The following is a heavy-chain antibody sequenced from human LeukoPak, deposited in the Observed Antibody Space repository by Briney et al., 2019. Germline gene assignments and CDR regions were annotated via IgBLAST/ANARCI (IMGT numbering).Heavy chain of an antibody. Sequence: ASVKVSCKVSGYTLTELSMHWVRQAPGKGLEWMGGSDPEDGETIYAQKFQGRVTMTEDTSTDTAYMELSSLRSEDTAVYYCATADSSGWSTKYFDYWGQGTLVTVSS. J-gene: IGHJ4*02. V-gene: IGHV1-24*01. CDR2: SDPEDGET. CDR1: GYTLTELS. D-gene: IGHD6-19*01. CDR3: ATADSSGWSTKYFDY.